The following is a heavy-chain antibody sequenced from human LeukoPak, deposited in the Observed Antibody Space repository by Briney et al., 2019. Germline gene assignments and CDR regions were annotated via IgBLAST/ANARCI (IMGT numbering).Heavy chain of an antibody. V-gene: IGHV3-11*01. CDR1: GFTFSDYY. D-gene: IGHD6-6*01. Sequence: GGSLRLSCAASGFTFSDYYMSWIRQAPGKGLEWVSYISSSGSTIYYADSVKGRFTISRDNAKNSLYLQMNSLRAEDTAVYYCAKGSMTRARPYYFDYWGQGTLVTVSS. CDR3: AKGSMTRARPYYFDY. J-gene: IGHJ4*02. CDR2: ISSSGSTI.